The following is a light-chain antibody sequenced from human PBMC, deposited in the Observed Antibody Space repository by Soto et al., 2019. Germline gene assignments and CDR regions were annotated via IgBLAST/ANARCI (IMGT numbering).Light chain of an antibody. J-gene: IGKJ4*01. V-gene: IGKV3-20*01. CDR3: QQYGSSPLT. CDR1: QSVTSTY. Sequence: EIVLTQSPGTLSLSPGERATLSCRASQSVTSTYLTWYQQKPGQAPGLLIYGASSRATGIPERFSGGGSGTDFTLTISRLEPEDFAVYYCQQYGSSPLTFGGGTNVEIK. CDR2: GAS.